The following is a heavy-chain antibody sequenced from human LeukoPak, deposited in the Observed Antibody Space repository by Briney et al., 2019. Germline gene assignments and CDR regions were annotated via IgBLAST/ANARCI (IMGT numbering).Heavy chain of an antibody. CDR3: ARSPGTVEFRVPFLAGHQKTEFDY. CDR1: GYTFTSYG. CDR2: ISAYNGNT. D-gene: IGHD4-23*01. J-gene: IGHJ4*02. Sequence: ASVKVSCKASGYTFTSYGISWVRQAPGQGLEWMGWISAYNGNTNYAQKLQGRVTMTTDTSTSTAYMELRSLRSDDTAVYYCARSPGTVEFRVPFLAGHQKTEFDYWGQGTLVTVSS. V-gene: IGHV1-18*01.